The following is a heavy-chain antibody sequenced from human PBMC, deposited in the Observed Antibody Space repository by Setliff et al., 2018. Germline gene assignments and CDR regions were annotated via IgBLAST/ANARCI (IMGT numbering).Heavy chain of an antibody. V-gene: IGHV4-61*10. CDR1: GGSISGGRYY. CDR2: IYYSGST. D-gene: IGHD3-3*01. CDR3: ARGKTFFGAFIRAFDI. Sequence: PSETLSLTCTVSGGSISGGRYYGSWIRQPAGKGLEWIGYIYYSGSTNYNPSLKSRVTISVDTSKNQFSLKLSSVTAADTAVYHCARGKTFFGAFIRAFDIWGQGRMVTVSS. J-gene: IGHJ3*02.